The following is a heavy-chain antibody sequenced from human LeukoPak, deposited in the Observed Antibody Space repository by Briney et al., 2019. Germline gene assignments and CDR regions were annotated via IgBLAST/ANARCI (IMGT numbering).Heavy chain of an antibody. CDR1: GFTFSRYS. CDR3: AGGVAAAGSDFDN. CDR2: ISSSSSYI. V-gene: IGHV3-21*01. D-gene: IGHD6-13*01. J-gene: IGHJ4*02. Sequence: GGSLRLSCAASGFTFSRYSMKWVRQAPGKGLEWVSSISSSSSYIYYADSVKGRFTISRDNDKNSLYLQMNSLRAEDTAVYYCAGGVAAAGSDFDNWGQGTLVTVSS.